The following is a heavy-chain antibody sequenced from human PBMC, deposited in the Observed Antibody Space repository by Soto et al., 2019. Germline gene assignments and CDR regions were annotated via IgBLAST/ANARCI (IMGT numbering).Heavy chain of an antibody. Sequence: GASVKVSCKASGYTFTSYGISWVRQAPGQGLEWMGWISAYNGNTNYAQKLQGRVTMTTDTSTSTAYMELRSLRSDDTAVYYCARDRYSSGWSPSDYWGQGTLVTVSS. J-gene: IGHJ4*02. CDR2: ISAYNGNT. D-gene: IGHD6-19*01. V-gene: IGHV1-18*01. CDR1: GYTFTSYG. CDR3: ARDRYSSGWSPSDY.